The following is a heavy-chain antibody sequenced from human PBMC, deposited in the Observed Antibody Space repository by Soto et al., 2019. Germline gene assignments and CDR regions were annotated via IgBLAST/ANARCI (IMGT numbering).Heavy chain of an antibody. CDR3: ARSYGDYYFDY. CDR1: GGAISIYY. CDR2: IYYSGST. D-gene: IGHD4-17*01. Sequence: PSETLSLTCSVSGGAISIYYWSWIRQPPGKGLEWIGYIYYSGSTNYNPSLKSRVTISVDTSKNQFSLKLSSVTAADTAVYYCARSYGDYYFDYWGQGTLVTVSS. V-gene: IGHV4-59*01. J-gene: IGHJ4*02.